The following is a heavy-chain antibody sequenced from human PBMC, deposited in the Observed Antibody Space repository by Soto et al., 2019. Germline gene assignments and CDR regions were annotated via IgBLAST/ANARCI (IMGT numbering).Heavy chain of an antibody. J-gene: IGHJ4*02. Sequence: QVQLVQSGAEVKKPGASVKVSCKASGYTFTRYYMHWVRQAPGQGLEWMGIINPSGGSTSYAQKFQGRVTMTRDTSTSTVYMELSSLRSEDTAVYYCARVWGDYGDLDYWGQGTLVTVSS. CDR3: ARVWGDYGDLDY. CDR1: GYTFTRYY. V-gene: IGHV1-46*01. D-gene: IGHD4-17*01. CDR2: INPSGGST.